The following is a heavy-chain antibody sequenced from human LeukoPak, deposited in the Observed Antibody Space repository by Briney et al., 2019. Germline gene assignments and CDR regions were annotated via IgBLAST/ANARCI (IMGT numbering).Heavy chain of an antibody. D-gene: IGHD6-6*01. CDR2: IRFDGTSE. V-gene: IGHV3-30*02. J-gene: IGHJ6*03. CDR1: GFTFSNFG. CDR3: ARAIYSSSSYYYYYYMDV. Sequence: GGSLRLSCAASGFTFSNFGMHWVRQAPGKGLEWVAFIRFDGTSEFYADSVKARFTISRDNAKNSLYLQMNSLRAEDTAVYYCARAIYSSSSYYYYYYMDVWGKGTTVTVSS.